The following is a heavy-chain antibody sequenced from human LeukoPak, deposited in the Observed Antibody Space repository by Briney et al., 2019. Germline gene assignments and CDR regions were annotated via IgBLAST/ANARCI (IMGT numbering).Heavy chain of an antibody. CDR2: ISAYNGNT. D-gene: IGHD5-24*01. Sequence: GASLPLCFTASAYTFTSYGINWMRQGPGQGHEWKGWISAYNGNTIYAQKLQGRVAMTTDTSTRTVYMELRSLRSDDTAVYYCARDRGWRRDSKTPYYYYGMDVWGQGTTVTVS. CDR3: ARDRGWRRDSKTPYYYYGMDV. V-gene: IGHV1-18*01. CDR1: AYTFTSYG. J-gene: IGHJ6*02.